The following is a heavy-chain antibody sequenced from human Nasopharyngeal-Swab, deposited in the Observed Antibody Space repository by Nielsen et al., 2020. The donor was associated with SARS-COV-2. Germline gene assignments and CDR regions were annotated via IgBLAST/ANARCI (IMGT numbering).Heavy chain of an antibody. V-gene: IGHV4-34*01. CDR2: INHSGST. J-gene: IGHJ6*02. CDR3: ARGQPVTTFYYYYGMDV. CDR1: GGSFSGHY. D-gene: IGHD4-17*01. Sequence: SETLSLTCAVYGGSFSGHYWSWIRQPPGKGLEWIGEINHSGSTNYNPSLKSRVTISVDTSKNQFSLKLSSVTAADTAVYYCARGQPVTTFYYYYGMDVWGQGTTVPSP.